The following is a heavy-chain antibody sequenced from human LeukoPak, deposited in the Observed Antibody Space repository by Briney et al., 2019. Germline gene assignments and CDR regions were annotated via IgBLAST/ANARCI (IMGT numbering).Heavy chain of an antibody. Sequence: GESLKISCKGSGYRFNAYWIAWVRQMPGKGLEWMGIIYPDDSDTRYSPSFQGQVTISADKSISTAYLQWSSLKASDTAMYYCARRYYYDSSAKAFDIWGQWTMVTVSS. CDR3: ARRYYYDSSAKAFDI. CDR2: IYPDDSDT. D-gene: IGHD3-22*01. J-gene: IGHJ3*02. CDR1: GYRFNAYW. V-gene: IGHV5-51*01.